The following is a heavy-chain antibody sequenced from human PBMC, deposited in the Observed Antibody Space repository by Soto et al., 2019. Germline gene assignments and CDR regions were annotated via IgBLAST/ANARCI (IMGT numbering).Heavy chain of an antibody. V-gene: IGHV4-39*01. CDR3: ARHEVDYDFWSGYLNWFDP. CDR1: GGSISSSSYY. CDR2: IYYSGST. D-gene: IGHD3-3*01. J-gene: IGHJ5*02. Sequence: SETLSLTCTVSGGSISSSSYYWGWIRQPPGKGLEWIGSIYYSGSTYYNPSLKSRVTISVDTSKNQFSLKLSSVTAADTAVYYCARHEVDYDFWSGYLNWFDPWGQGTLVTVSS.